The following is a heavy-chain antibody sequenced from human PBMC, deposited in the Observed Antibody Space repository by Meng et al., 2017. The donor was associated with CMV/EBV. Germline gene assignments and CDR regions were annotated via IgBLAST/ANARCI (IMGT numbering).Heavy chain of an antibody. Sequence: QVQLLPPGTEVKKPGALVKIPSKASGYTFTSYYMHWVRQAPGQGLEWMGIINPSGGSTSYAQKFQVRVTMTRDTSTSTVYMELSSLRSEDTAVYYCARESGSVGDYWGQGTLVTVSS. J-gene: IGHJ4*02. CDR2: INPSGGST. D-gene: IGHD1-26*01. CDR3: ARESGSVGDY. CDR1: GYTFTSYY. V-gene: IGHV1-46*01.